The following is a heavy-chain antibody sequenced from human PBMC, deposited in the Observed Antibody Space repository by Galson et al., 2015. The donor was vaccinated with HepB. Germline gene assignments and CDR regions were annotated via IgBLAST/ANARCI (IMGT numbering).Heavy chain of an antibody. CDR1: GGSISSSSYY. CDR2: IYYSGGT. D-gene: IGHD5-12*01. Sequence: SETLSLTCTVSGGSISSSSYYWGWIRQPPGKGLEWIGSIYYSGGTYYNPSLKSRVTISVDTSKNQFSLKLSSVTAADTAVYYCARDGSDIGESGAFDIWGQGTMVTVSS. V-gene: IGHV4-39*07. J-gene: IGHJ3*02. CDR3: ARDGSDIGESGAFDI.